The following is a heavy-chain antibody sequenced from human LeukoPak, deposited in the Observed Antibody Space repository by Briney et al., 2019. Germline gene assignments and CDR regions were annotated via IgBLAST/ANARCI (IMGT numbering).Heavy chain of an antibody. J-gene: IGHJ4*02. V-gene: IGHV3-9*01. CDR2: ISWNSGSI. CDR1: GFTFDDYA. D-gene: IGHD1-26*01. CDR3: AKDMRGVSGSRGVFDY. Sequence: PGGSLRLSCAASGFTFDDYAMHWVRQAPGKGLEWVSGISWNSGSIGYADSVKGRFTISRDNAKNSLYLQMNSLRAEDTALYYCAKDMRGVSGSRGVFDYWGQGTLVTVSS.